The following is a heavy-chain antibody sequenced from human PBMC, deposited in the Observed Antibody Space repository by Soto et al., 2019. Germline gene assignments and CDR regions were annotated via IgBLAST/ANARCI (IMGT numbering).Heavy chain of an antibody. CDR3: ARSPRGPIAVAGKRFDY. Sequence: SETVSLTCTVSGGSISSYYWSWIRQPPGKGLEWIGYIYYSGSTNYNPSLKSRVTISVDTSKNQFSLKLSSVTAADTAVYYCARSPRGPIAVAGKRFDYWGQGTLVTVSS. J-gene: IGHJ4*02. D-gene: IGHD6-19*01. V-gene: IGHV4-59*01. CDR1: GGSISSYY. CDR2: IYYSGST.